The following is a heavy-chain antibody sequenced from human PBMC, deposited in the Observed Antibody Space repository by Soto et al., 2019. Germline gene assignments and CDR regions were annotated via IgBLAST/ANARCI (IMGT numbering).Heavy chain of an antibody. CDR1: GGSISSGGYY. V-gene: IGHV4-31*03. Sequence: QVQLQESGPGLVKPSQTLSLTCTVSGGSISSGGYYWSWIRQHPGKGLEWIGYIYYSGSTYYNPSLKSRVTISVDTSKNQSPRKLSSVTAADTAVYYCARDPITMVREVVVYNGMDVWAKGPRSPSP. CDR2: IYYSGST. D-gene: IGHD3-10*01. J-gene: IGHJ6*02. CDR3: ARDPITMVREVVVYNGMDV.